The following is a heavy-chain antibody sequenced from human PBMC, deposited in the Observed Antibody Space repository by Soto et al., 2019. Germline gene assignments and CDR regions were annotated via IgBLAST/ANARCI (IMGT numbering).Heavy chain of an antibody. CDR3: ARDDVLCDGGRCYGVPLDV. J-gene: IGHJ6*04. CDR2: IQSGGPT. V-gene: IGHV3-66*01. Sequence: EVHLVESGGGLVQPGGSLRLSWAASGFTVSSKYMSWVRQAPGKGLDWVSLIQSGGPTYYADSVKGRFTISRDTSENTLHLQMDSLRAEDTAVYYCARDDVLCDGGRCYGVPLDVWGKGTKVTVSS. CDR1: GFTVSSKY. D-gene: IGHD2-15*01.